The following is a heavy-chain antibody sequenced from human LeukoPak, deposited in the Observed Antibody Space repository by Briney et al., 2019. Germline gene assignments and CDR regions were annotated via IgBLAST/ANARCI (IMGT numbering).Heavy chain of an antibody. CDR1: GGSISSYY. CDR3: ARRYYDFWSGYYSFDY. V-gene: IGHV4-59*01. J-gene: IGHJ4*02. CDR2: IYYSGST. Sequence: SETLSLTCTVSGGSISSYYWSWIRQPPGKGLEWIGYIYYSGSTNYNPSLKSRVTISVDTCKNQFSLKLSSVTAADTAVYYCARRYYDFWSGYYSFDYWGQGTLVTVSS. D-gene: IGHD3-3*01.